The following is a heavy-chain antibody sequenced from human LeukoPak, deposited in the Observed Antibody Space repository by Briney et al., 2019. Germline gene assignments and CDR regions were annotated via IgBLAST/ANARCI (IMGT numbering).Heavy chain of an antibody. J-gene: IGHJ6*03. V-gene: IGHV4-39*07. D-gene: IGHD3-22*01. CDR3: ARVYSSGYRNYYMDV. CDR1: GGSISSSSYY. CDR2: IYYSGST. Sequence: PSETLSLTCTVSGGSISSSSYYWGWIRQPPGKGLEWIGSIYYSGSTYYNPSLKSRVTISVDTSKNQFSLKLSSVTAADTAIYYCARVYSSGYRNYYMDVWGKGTTVTISS.